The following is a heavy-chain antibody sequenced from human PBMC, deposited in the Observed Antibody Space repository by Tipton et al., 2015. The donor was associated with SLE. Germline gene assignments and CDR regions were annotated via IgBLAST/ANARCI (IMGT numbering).Heavy chain of an antibody. CDR1: GFPFNLYS. CDR2: ISSGSNSI. J-gene: IGHJ3*02. Sequence: GSLRLSCAASGFPFNLYSMNWVRQAPGKGLVWILKISSGSNSIFYGDSVKGRFTTSSHNAKNSLFLKMNGLSAEDTGGYCCAGEGNGSCTNGVCLIDVLHIWGQGTLVTVSS. CDR3: AGEGNGSCTNGVCLIDVLHI. V-gene: IGHV3-48*04. D-gene: IGHD2-8*01.